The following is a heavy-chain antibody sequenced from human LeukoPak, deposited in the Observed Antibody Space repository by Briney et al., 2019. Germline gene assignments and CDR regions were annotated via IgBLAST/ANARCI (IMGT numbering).Heavy chain of an antibody. Sequence: GGSLRFSCAASGFTFDTSWMTWVRQAPGQGLEWVANIKQDGSEEHYVDSVKGRFTISRDNAKSSVHLQMNSLRVEDTAVYYCARGGSSGYRPSDYWGLGTPVTVSS. CDR1: GFTFDTSW. J-gene: IGHJ4*02. CDR3: ARGGSSGYRPSDY. V-gene: IGHV3-7*01. CDR2: IKQDGSEE. D-gene: IGHD3-22*01.